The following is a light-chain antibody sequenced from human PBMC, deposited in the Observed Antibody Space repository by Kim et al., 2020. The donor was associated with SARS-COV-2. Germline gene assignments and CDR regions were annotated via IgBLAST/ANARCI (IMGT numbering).Light chain of an antibody. Sequence: SVGDSVTITCQASQDIRKFLNWYQHKPGKAPELLISDASTLRTGVPSRFSGSASGTHFTFTISNLQPEDIATYYCQQYNNLPAITFGQVTRLEIK. J-gene: IGKJ5*01. V-gene: IGKV1-33*01. CDR2: DAS. CDR1: QDIRKF. CDR3: QQYNNLPAIT.